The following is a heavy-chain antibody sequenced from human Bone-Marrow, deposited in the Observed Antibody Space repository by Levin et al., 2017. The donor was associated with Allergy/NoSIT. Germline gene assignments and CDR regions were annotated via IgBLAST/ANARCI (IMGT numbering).Heavy chain of an antibody. Sequence: RGESLKISCEGSGFTFSNFGMHWVRQTPGKGLEWVALIWHDGSKQYYGDSVKGRLTISRDNSKNTLYLQMSRLRAEDTALSFLARDQLTLNYDKSGLQQQERKCDLWGRGTLVTVSA. V-gene: IGHV3-33*01. CDR1: GFTFSNFG. CDR2: IWHDGSKQ. CDR3: ARDQLTLNYDKSGLQQQERKCDL. D-gene: IGHD3-22*01. J-gene: IGHJ2*01.